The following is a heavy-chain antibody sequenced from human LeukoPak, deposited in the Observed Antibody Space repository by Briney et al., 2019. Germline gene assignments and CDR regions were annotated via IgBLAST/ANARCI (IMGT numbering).Heavy chain of an antibody. Sequence: SETLSLTCTVSGGSISSSSYYWGWIRQPPGKGLEWIGSIDYSGSTYYSPSLKSRVTISVDTSKNHFSLKLSSVTAADTAVYYCVRHRGSGYYFWDEYYFDYWGQGTLVTVSS. CDR3: VRHRGSGYYFWDEYYFDY. V-gene: IGHV4-39*01. CDR1: GGSISSSSYY. J-gene: IGHJ4*02. D-gene: IGHD3-22*01. CDR2: IDYSGST.